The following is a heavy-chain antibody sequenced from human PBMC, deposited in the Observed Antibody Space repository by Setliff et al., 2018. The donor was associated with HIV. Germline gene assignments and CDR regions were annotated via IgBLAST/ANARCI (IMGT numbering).Heavy chain of an antibody. D-gene: IGHD3-16*01. CDR1: GASFSDYQ. V-gene: IGHV4-34*01. Sequence: LSLTCAVYGASFSDYQWNWIRQSPGKGLEWIGEINHSGSTNYNPSLESRVTMSVDTSKNQFSLKLNSVTSADTAVYYCARYYDSHPAFDIWGQGTMVTVSS. J-gene: IGHJ3*02. CDR2: INHSGST. CDR3: ARYYDSHPAFDI.